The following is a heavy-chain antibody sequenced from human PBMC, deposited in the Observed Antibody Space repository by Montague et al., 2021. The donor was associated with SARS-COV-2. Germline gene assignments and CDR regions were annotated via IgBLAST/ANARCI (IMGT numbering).Heavy chain of an antibody. CDR2: ISYSGST. CDR1: GASVRSGNSY. Sequence: SETLSLTCTVYGASVRSGNSYWNWIRQPPGKGLEWIGYISYSGSTNSSPSLKSRVTISVDTSKNQLSLKVISATAADTAVYYCARIVYESVGYYYIYPDWGQGNLGTVSS. J-gene: IGHJ1*01. CDR3: ARIVYESVGYYYIYPD. D-gene: IGHD3-22*01. V-gene: IGHV4-61*01.